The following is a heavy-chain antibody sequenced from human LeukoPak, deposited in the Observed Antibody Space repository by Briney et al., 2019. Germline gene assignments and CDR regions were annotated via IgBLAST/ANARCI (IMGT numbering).Heavy chain of an antibody. V-gene: IGHV4-59*11. Sequence: SETLSLTCTVSGGSFSGPYWSWIRQPPGKGLEWIGYIYYSGGTNYNPSLKSRVTISVDTSKNQFSLKLSSVTAADTAVYYCARDMQDYYYYYYMDVWGKGTTVTVSS. CDR1: GGSFSGPY. D-gene: IGHD2-2*01. CDR3: ARDMQDYYYYYYMDV. J-gene: IGHJ6*03. CDR2: IYYSGGT.